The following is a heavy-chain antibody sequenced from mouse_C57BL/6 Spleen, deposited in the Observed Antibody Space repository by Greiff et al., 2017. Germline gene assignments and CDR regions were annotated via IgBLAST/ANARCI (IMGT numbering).Heavy chain of an antibody. D-gene: IGHD1-1*01. CDR2: INPSTGGT. CDR1: GYSFTGYY. J-gene: IGHJ1*03. CDR3: ARSGDYGSSFWYFDV. V-gene: IGHV1-42*01. Sequence: EVQLQQSGPELVKPGASVKISCKASGYSFTGYYMNWVKQSPEKSLEWIGEINPSTGGTTYNQKFKAKATLTVDKSSSTAYMQLKGLTSEDSAVYYCARSGDYGSSFWYFDVWCTGTTVTVSS.